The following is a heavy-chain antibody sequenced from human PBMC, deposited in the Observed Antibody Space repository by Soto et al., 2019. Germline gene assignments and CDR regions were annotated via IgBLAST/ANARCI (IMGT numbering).Heavy chain of an antibody. J-gene: IGHJ4*02. V-gene: IGHV1-18*01. CDR2: VSAYIGTT. CDR1: GYTFTSYG. CDR3: AREGYTSSSIHSFLDS. D-gene: IGHD6-6*01. Sequence: ASVKVSCKASGYTFTSYGISWVRQAPGQGPEWVGWVSAYIGTTYYAQKLQGRVTMTADTSTNTAYMELSSLTSADTALYYCAREGYTSSSIHSFLDSWGQGTLVTVSS.